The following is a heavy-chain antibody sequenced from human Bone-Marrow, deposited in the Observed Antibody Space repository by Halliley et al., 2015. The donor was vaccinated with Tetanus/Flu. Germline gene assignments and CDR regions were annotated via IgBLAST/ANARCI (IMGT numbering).Heavy chain of an antibody. J-gene: IGHJ4*02. Sequence: ISIGNSYIFYADSVKGRFTISGDNAKNSLYLQMNSLRAEDTAVYYCAKDGSGYTSGWYYFDYWGQGTLVTVSS. CDR2: ISIGNSYI. D-gene: IGHD6-19*01. V-gene: IGHV3-21*01. CDR3: AKDGSGYTSGWYYFDY.